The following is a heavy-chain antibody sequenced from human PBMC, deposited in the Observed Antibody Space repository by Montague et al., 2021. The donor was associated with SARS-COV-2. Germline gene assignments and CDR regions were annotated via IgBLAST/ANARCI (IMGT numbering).Heavy chain of an antibody. D-gene: IGHD6-13*01. CDR1: GGSISSYY. CDR3: ARGRYSSSWYGTKYYFDY. J-gene: IGHJ4*02. Sequence: SETLSLTCTVSGGSISSYYWHWTRQSAGNGLGWIGRSYTSGSTNYDPSLKSRVTMSVDTSKNQFSLKLSSVTAADTAVYYCARGRYSSSWYGTKYYFDYWGQGTLVTVSS. CDR2: SYTSGST. V-gene: IGHV4-4*07.